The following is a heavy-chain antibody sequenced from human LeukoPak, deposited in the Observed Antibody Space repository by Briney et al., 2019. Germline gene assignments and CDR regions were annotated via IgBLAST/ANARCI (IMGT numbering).Heavy chain of an antibody. Sequence: KASETLSLTCAVYGGSFSGYYWSWIRQPPGKGLEWIGEINHSGSTNYNPPLKSRVTISVDTSKNQFSLKLSSVTAADTAVYYCARGPLWNTAMVQPQLLFDYWGQGTLVTVSS. V-gene: IGHV4-34*01. J-gene: IGHJ4*02. D-gene: IGHD5-18*01. CDR3: ARGPLWNTAMVQPQLLFDY. CDR2: INHSGST. CDR1: GGSFSGYY.